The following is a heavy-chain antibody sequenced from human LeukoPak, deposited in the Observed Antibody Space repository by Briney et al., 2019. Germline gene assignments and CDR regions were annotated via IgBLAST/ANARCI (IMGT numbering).Heavy chain of an antibody. Sequence: GGSLRLSCAASGFTFSSYSMNWVRQTPGKGLEWVSLVYSGGTTYYSDSVKGRFTISRDTSKNTFYLQMNSLGAEDTAVYYCARGTKYYFDSWGQGTLVTVSS. V-gene: IGHV3-66*01. CDR2: VYSGGTT. J-gene: IGHJ4*02. CDR3: ARGTKYYFDS. D-gene: IGHD1-1*01. CDR1: GFTFSSYS.